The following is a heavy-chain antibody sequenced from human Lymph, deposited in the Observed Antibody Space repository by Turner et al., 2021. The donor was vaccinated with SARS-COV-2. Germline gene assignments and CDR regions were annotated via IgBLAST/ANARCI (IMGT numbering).Heavy chain of an antibody. D-gene: IGHD6-19*01. J-gene: IGHJ6*02. CDR1: GYTLTQLS. Sequence: HVPLAQSGAGVKKPGASVKVSCRVSGYTLTQLSMHCARQAPGRGLEWMGGFESEDAETIYAQKFQGRVTMTEDTSTDTAYMELSSLRSEDTAVYYCATAPAVAGYFHCYDGMDVWGQGTTVTVSS. CDR3: ATAPAVAGYFHCYDGMDV. CDR2: FESEDAET. V-gene: IGHV1-24*01.